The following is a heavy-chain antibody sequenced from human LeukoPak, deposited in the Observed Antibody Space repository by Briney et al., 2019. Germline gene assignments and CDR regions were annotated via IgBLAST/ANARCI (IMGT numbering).Heavy chain of an antibody. CDR2: FDPEDGET. D-gene: IGHD3-22*01. J-gene: IGHJ5*02. V-gene: IGHV1-24*01. Sequence: GASVKVSCKVSGYTLTELSMHWVRQAPGKGLEWMGGFDPEDGETIYAQKFQGRVTMTEYTSTDTAYMELSSLRSEDTAVYYCATDLNSYYDSSGYYSPWGQGTLVTVSS. CDR1: GYTLTELS. CDR3: ATDLNSYYDSSGYYSP.